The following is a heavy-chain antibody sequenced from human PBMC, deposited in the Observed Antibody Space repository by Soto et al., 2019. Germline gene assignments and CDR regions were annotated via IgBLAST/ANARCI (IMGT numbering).Heavy chain of an antibody. D-gene: IGHD1-26*01. Sequence: XGCLRLSCAASGFTFSSYSMIWVRQAPGKGLEWVSAISGSGSSTYYADSVKGRFTISRDNSKNTLYLQMNSLRAEDTAVYYCAKAGIVGANWGQGTLVTVSS. CDR3: AKAGIVGAN. V-gene: IGHV3-23*01. CDR2: ISGSGSST. CDR1: GFTFSSYS. J-gene: IGHJ4*02.